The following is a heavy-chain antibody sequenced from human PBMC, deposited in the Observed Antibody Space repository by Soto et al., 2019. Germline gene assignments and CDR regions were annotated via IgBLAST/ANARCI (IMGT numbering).Heavy chain of an antibody. CDR3: ANGCGGTCYSRIHY. CDR1: GFTFSSYA. CDR2: ISDSGGST. Sequence: EVQMLESGGGLVQPGGSLRLSCAASGFTFSSYAMSWVRQAPGKGLEWVSGISDSGGSTYYADSVKGRFTISRDNSKNTLYLQMNSRRAEDTAVYYFANGCGGTCYSRIHYWGQGTLVTVSS. J-gene: IGHJ4*02. D-gene: IGHD2-15*01. V-gene: IGHV3-23*01.